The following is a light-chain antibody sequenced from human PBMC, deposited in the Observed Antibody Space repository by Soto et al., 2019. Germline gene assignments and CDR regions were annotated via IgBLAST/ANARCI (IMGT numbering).Light chain of an antibody. Sequence: QSVLTQPASVSGSPGQSITISCTGTNSDVGGYNYVSWYQQHPGKAPKLMIYDVSNRPSGISNRFSGSKSGNTASLTISGLQTEDEADYYCSSYTSSNVWVFGGGTQLTVL. CDR3: SSYTSSNVWV. CDR2: DVS. J-gene: IGLJ3*02. V-gene: IGLV2-14*01. CDR1: NSDVGGYNY.